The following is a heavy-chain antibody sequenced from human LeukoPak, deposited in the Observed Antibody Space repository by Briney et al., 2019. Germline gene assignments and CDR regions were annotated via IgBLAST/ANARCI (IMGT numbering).Heavy chain of an antibody. J-gene: IGHJ3*02. CDR1: GFTFSSFS. CDR3: AKDMCSSTSCSRRAFDI. V-gene: IGHV3-30-3*01. CDR2: ISYDGSNK. D-gene: IGHD2-2*01. Sequence: PGGSLRLSCAASGFTFSSFSMHWVRQAPGKGLEWVAVISYDGSNKYYADSVEGRFTISRDNYENTLYLQMNSLRAEDTAVFYCAKDMCSSTSCSRRAFDIWGQGTMVTVSS.